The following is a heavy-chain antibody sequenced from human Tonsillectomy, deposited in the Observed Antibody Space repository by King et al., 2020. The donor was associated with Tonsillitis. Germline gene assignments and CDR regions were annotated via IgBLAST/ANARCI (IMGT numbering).Heavy chain of an antibody. Sequence: VQLVESGGGLVQPGGSLRLSCAASGLTFSNYDMTWVRQAPGKGLEWVSLISGGGGSTYYADSVKGRFTISRDNSKNTLYLQMNSLRAEDTAVYFCAKVGYSGTWHWGRGTLVPVSS. CDR2: ISGGGGST. CDR3: AKVGYSGTWH. J-gene: IGHJ4*02. D-gene: IGHD6-13*01. CDR1: GLTFSNYD. V-gene: IGHV3-23*04.